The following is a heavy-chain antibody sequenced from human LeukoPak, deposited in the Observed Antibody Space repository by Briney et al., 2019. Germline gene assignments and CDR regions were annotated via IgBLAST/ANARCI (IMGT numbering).Heavy chain of an antibody. CDR3: TTDGYCSGGNCYSFDN. J-gene: IGHJ4*02. CDR1: GFTFSKAW. CDR2: IKSKIDGGTI. V-gene: IGHV3-15*01. D-gene: IGHD2-15*01. Sequence: GGSLRLSCAASGFTFSKAWMSWVRQAPGKGLEWVCRIKSKIDGGTIEYAAPVKGRFTISRDDSKNTQYLQMNSLKTEDTAVYYCTTDGYCSGGNCYSFDNWGQGTLVTVSS.